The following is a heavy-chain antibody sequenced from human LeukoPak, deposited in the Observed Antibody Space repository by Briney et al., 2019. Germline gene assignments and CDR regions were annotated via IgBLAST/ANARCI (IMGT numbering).Heavy chain of an antibody. Sequence: GGSLRLSCAASGFTFSSYAMHWVRQAPGKGLEWVAVISYDGSNKYYADSVKGRFTISRDNSKNSLYLQMNSLRAEDTAVYYCARATPSYRYNWFDPWGQGTLVTVSS. J-gene: IGHJ5*02. CDR2: ISYDGSNK. CDR3: ARATPSYRYNWFDP. V-gene: IGHV3-30-3*01. CDR1: GFTFSSYA. D-gene: IGHD3-16*02.